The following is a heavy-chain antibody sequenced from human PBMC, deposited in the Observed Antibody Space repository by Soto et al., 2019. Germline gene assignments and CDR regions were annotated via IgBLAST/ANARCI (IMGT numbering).Heavy chain of an antibody. Sequence: SGPTLVNPTQTLTLTCTFSGFSLSTSGVGVGWIRQPPGKALEWLALIYWNDDKRYSPSLKSRLTVTKDTSKNQVVLTMTNMDPADTATYYCAHRPLLEWAWVYFDYWGQGTLVTVSS. D-gene: IGHD3-3*01. CDR2: IYWNDDK. V-gene: IGHV2-5*01. J-gene: IGHJ4*02. CDR1: GFSLSTSGVG. CDR3: AHRPLLEWAWVYFDY.